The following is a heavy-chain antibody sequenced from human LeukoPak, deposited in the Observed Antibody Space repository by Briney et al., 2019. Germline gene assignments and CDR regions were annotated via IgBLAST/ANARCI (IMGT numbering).Heavy chain of an antibody. CDR3: ARDSPRGEDHYYGMDV. D-gene: IGHD3-3*01. J-gene: IGHJ6*02. CDR2: ISYDGSNK. Sequence: PGGSLRLSCAASGFTFSSYGMHWVRQAPGKGLEWVAVISYDGSNKYYADSVKGRFTISRDNSKNTLYLQMNSLRAEDTAVYYCARDSPRGEDHYYGMDVWGQGTTVTVSS. CDR1: GFTFSSYG. V-gene: IGHV3-30*03.